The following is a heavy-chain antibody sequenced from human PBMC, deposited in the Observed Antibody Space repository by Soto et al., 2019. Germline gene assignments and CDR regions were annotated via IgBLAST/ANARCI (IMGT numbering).Heavy chain of an antibody. CDR3: AKDPSRFLEWLPRAGSFHYYGMDV. D-gene: IGHD3-3*01. J-gene: IGHJ6*02. CDR2: ISYDGSNK. CDR1: GFTFSSYG. V-gene: IGHV3-30*18. Sequence: QVQLVESGGGVVQPGRSLRLSCAASGFTFSSYGMHWVRQAPGKGLEWVAVISYDGSNKYYADSVKGRFTISRDNSKNTLYLQMNSLRAEDTAVYYCAKDPSRFLEWLPRAGSFHYYGMDVWGQGTTVTVSS.